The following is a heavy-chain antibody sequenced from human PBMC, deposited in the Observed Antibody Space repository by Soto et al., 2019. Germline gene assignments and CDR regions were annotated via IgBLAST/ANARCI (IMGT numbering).Heavy chain of an antibody. CDR3: SHGYYQYFNS. V-gene: IGHV3-15*07. CDR2: IKSKTDGGTT. Sequence: GGSLRLSCAASRFTISGHAMNWVRQAPGKGPEWVGRIKSKTDGGTTDYAAPVKGRFTISRDDSENTLYLQMNSLETEDTAVYYCSHGYYQYFNSWGQGTLVTVSS. CDR1: RFTISGHA. D-gene: IGHD5-18*01. J-gene: IGHJ4*02.